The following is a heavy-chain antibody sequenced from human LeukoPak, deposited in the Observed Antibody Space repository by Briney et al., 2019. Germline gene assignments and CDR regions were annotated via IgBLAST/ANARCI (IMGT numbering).Heavy chain of an antibody. CDR3: ARDVYPSPIQLWSRFDY. CDR2: IKSKTDGGTR. V-gene: IGHV3-15*01. J-gene: IGHJ4*02. Sequence: PGGSLRLSCAASGFTFSNAWMSWVRQAPGKGLEWVGRIKSKTDGGTRDFAAPVKGRFTISRDDSKNTLYLQMNSLRAEDTAVYYCARDVYPSPIQLWSRFDYWGQGTLVTVSS. CDR1: GFTFSNAW. D-gene: IGHD5-18*01.